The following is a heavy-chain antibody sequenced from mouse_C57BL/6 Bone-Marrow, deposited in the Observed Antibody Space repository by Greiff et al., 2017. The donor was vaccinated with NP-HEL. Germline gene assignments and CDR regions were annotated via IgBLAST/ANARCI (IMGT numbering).Heavy chain of an antibody. J-gene: IGHJ2*01. D-gene: IGHD1-1*01. CDR2: IHPNSGST. Sequence: VQLQQPGAELVKPGASVKLSCKASGYTFTSYWMHWVKQRPGQGLEWIGMIHPNSGSTNYNEKFKSKATLTVDKSSSTAYMQLSSLTSEDSAVYYCARLTYYYGSSPHYWGQGTTLTVSS. CDR1: GYTFTSYW. V-gene: IGHV1-64*01. CDR3: ARLTYYYGSSPHY.